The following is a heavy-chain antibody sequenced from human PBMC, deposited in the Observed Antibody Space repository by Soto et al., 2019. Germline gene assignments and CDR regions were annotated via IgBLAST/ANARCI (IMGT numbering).Heavy chain of an antibody. V-gene: IGHV4-30-2*01. D-gene: IGHD3-10*01. J-gene: IGHJ4*02. CDR3: ARDGSGSYYNVIAY. CDR2: IYHSGST. Sequence: SETLSLTCAVSGGSISSGGYSWSWIRQPPGKGLEWIGYIYHSGSTNHNPSLKSRVTISVDKSKNQFSLKLSSVTAADTAVYYCARDGSGSYYNVIAYWGQGTLVTVSS. CDR1: GGSISSGGYS.